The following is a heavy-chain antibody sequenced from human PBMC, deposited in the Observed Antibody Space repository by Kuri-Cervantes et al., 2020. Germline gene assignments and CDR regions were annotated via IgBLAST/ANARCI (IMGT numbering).Heavy chain of an antibody. D-gene: IGHD3-22*01. V-gene: IGHV1-18*04. J-gene: IGHJ3*02. CDR2: ISAYNGNT. CDR1: GYTFTGYY. CDR3: ARDLKEGHRYYYDSSGYYAFDI. Sequence: ASVKVSCKASGYTFTGYYMHWVRQAPGQGLEWMGWISAYNGNTNYAQKLQGRVTMTTDTSTSTAYMELSSLRSEDTAVYYCARDLKEGHRYYYDSSGYYAFDIWGQGTMVTVSS.